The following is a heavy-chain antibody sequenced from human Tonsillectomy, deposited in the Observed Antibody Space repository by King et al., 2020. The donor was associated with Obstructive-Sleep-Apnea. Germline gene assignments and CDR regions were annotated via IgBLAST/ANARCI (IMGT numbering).Heavy chain of an antibody. CDR1: GGSFSGYY. D-gene: IGHD6-6*01. CDR3: ARFVSRAARLESPYYGMDV. V-gene: IGHV4-34*01. Sequence: VQLQQWGAGLLKPSETLSLTCAVYGGSFSGYYWTWIRQPPGEGLEWIGEINHSGSTDYNPSLKSRVTISVDTSKNQFSLKLTSGTAADTANYYLARFVSRAARLESPYYGMDVWGQGTTVTVSS. J-gene: IGHJ6*02. CDR2: INHSGST.